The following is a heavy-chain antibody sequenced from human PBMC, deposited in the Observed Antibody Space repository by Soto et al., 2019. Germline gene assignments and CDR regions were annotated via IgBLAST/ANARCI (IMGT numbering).Heavy chain of an antibody. J-gene: IGHJ3*02. D-gene: IGHD2-15*01. CDR1: GGTFSSYT. CDR2: IIPILGIA. V-gene: IGHV1-69*02. Sequence: SVKVSCKASGGTFSSYTISWVRQAPGQGLEWMGRIIPILGIANYAQKFQGRVTITADKSTSTAYMELSSLRSEDTAVYYCATRYCSGGSCYSAFDIWGQGTMVTVSS. CDR3: ATRYCSGGSCYSAFDI.